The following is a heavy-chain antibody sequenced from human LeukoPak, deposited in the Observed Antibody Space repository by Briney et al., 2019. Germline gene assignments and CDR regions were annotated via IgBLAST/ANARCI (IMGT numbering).Heavy chain of an antibody. CDR2: IYHSGST. V-gene: IGHV4-30-2*01. CDR3: ARDLNGGSGHYGGVFDY. J-gene: IGHJ4*02. Sequence: PSQTLSLTCAVSGGSLSSGGYSWRWIRQPPRRGLAWIGYIYHSGSTYYNPSLTNRVTISVDRSKNQFSLKLSSVTAADTAVYYCARDLNGGSGHYGGVFDYWGQGTLVTVSS. CDR1: GGSLSSGGYS. D-gene: IGHD4-23*01.